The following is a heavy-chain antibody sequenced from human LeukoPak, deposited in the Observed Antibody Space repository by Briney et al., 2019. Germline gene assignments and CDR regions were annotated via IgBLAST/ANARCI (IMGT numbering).Heavy chain of an antibody. D-gene: IGHD3-22*01. CDR1: GGTFSSYA. V-gene: IGHV1-69*01. J-gene: IGHJ6*02. Sequence: ASVKVSCKASGGTFSSYAISWVRQAPGQGPEWMGGIIPIFGTANYAQKFQGRVTITADESTSTAYMELSSLRSEDTAVYYCARAEAYYYDSSGYYYVWGQGTTVTVSS. CDR2: IIPIFGTA. CDR3: ARAEAYYYDSSGYYYV.